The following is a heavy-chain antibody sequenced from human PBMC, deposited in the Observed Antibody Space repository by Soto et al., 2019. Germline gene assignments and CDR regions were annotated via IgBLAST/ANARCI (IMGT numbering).Heavy chain of an antibody. CDR3: ARGSRDYTFDY. Sequence: PSETLSLTCTVSGGSISSSSYYWGWIRQPPGKGLEWIGSIYYSGSTYYNPSLKSRVTISVDTSNNHFSLRLKSVTATDTAVYFCARGSRDYTFDYWGQGALVTVSS. CDR2: IYYSGST. J-gene: IGHJ4*02. CDR1: GGSISSSSYY. V-gene: IGHV4-39*02. D-gene: IGHD4-17*01.